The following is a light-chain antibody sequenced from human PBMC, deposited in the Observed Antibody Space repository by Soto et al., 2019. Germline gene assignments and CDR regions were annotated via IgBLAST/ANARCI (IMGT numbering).Light chain of an antibody. CDR3: QQYNNWHPWT. V-gene: IGKV3-15*01. Sequence: IVMTQSPATLSVSPGESATLSCRASQSVSRNLAWYQQKAGHAPRLLIYDASTSATGIPARFSGSGSETDFTLTISSLQSEDFAVYCCQQYNNWHPWTFGQGTKVEIK. CDR1: QSVSRN. J-gene: IGKJ1*01. CDR2: DAS.